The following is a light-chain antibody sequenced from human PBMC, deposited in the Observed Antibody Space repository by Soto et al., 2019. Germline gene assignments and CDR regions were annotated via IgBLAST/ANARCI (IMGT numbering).Light chain of an antibody. Sequence: QSVVSQPGSVCGSRGQSITITCTGTSSDVGGYNYVSWYQQHPCKAPKFMIYDVSNRPSGFSNRFSGSKSGNTASLTISGLQAEDEADYYCSSYTTSNTRQIVFGTGTKVTVL. CDR1: SSDVGGYNY. CDR3: SSYTTSNTRQIV. V-gene: IGLV2-14*01. J-gene: IGLJ1*01. CDR2: DVS.